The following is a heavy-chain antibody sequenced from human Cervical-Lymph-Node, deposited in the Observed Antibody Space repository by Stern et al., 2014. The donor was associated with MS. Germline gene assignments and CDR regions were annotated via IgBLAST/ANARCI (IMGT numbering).Heavy chain of an antibody. Sequence: EDQLVESGGGLALPGGSLRLSCAASGFTFASYALPWVRRAPGKGLEWVASIWGRVGISDYADSVKGRFTISRDNYKNTVYLQMNSLRAEDTATYYCAKDIDYGDYGWYYFDYWGQGTPVTVSS. V-gene: IGHV3-23*04. CDR1: GFTFASYA. CDR3: AKDIDYGDYGWYYFDY. CDR2: IWGRVGIS. J-gene: IGHJ4*02. D-gene: IGHD4-17*01.